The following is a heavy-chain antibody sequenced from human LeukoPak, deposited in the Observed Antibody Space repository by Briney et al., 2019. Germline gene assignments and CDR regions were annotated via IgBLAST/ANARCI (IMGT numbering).Heavy chain of an antibody. Sequence: PGGSLRLSCEASGFTFSAYAMTWVRQPPGKGLEWIGEINHSGSTNYNPSLKSRVTISVDTSKNQFSLKLSSVTAADTAVYYCARGPSIAAAIPYYFDYWGQGTLVTVSS. CDR1: GFTFSAYA. V-gene: IGHV4-34*01. D-gene: IGHD6-13*01. CDR2: INHSGST. CDR3: ARGPSIAAAIPYYFDY. J-gene: IGHJ4*02.